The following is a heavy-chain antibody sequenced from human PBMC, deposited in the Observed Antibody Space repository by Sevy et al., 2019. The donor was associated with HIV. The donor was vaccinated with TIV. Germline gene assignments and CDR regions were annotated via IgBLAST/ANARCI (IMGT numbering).Heavy chain of an antibody. D-gene: IGHD3-10*01. V-gene: IGHV3-7*01. CDR3: AREREGEDKSGAKFDY. J-gene: IGHJ4*02. Sequence: GGSLRLSCEVFGFNFRNYWMSWVRQAPGKGLEWVANIKNDGSEQYYLDSVKGRFTVSRDNGKKSLYLQMTGLRVDDAALYYCAREREGEDKSGAKFDYWGRGTLVTVSS. CDR1: GFNFRNYW. CDR2: IKNDGSEQ.